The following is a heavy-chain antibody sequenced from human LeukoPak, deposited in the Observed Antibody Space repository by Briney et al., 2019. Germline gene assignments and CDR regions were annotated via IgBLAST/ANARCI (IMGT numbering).Heavy chain of an antibody. CDR3: ARVDYSNYYDSSGYFLGFDY. CDR2: IKRDGSEK. V-gene: IGHV3-7*01. CDR1: GFTFSNYW. D-gene: IGHD3-22*01. Sequence: GGPLRLSCAASGFTFSNYWMSWVRQAPGKGLEWVASIKRDGSEKYYVDSVKGRFTISRDNSKNTLYLQMNSLRAEDTAVYYCARVDYSNYYDSSGYFLGFDYWGQGTLVTVSS. J-gene: IGHJ4*02.